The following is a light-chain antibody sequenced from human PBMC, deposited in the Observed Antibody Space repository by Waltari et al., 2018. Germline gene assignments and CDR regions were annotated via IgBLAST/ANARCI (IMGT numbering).Light chain of an antibody. Sequence: QSALTQPASVSGSPGQSITISCTGTSSDVGGYNHVSWYQQHPGKAPKLILYDVSSRPSGVSNRFFGYKSGNTASLTISWLQAEDEAVYFCSSYSTSITPYVFGTGTKVTVL. CDR3: SSYSTSITPYV. J-gene: IGLJ1*01. CDR2: DVS. V-gene: IGLV2-14*03. CDR1: SSDVGGYNH.